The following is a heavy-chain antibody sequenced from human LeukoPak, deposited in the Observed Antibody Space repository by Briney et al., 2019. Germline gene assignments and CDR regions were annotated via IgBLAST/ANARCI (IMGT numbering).Heavy chain of an antibody. D-gene: IGHD1-26*01. CDR3: ARIILGGIVGATS. Sequence: SETLSLTCTVSGGSISSSSYYWGWIRQPPGKGLEWIGSIYYSGSTYYNPSLKSRVTISVDTSKNQFSLKLSSVTAADTAVYYCARIILGGIVGATSWGQGTLVTVSS. CDR1: GGSISSSSYY. V-gene: IGHV4-39*07. CDR2: IYYSGST. J-gene: IGHJ5*02.